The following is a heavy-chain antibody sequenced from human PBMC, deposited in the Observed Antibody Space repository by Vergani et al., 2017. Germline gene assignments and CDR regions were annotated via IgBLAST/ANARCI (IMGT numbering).Heavy chain of an antibody. Sequence: QVQLVQSGAEVKKPGSSVKVSCKASGGTFSSYAISWVRQAPGQGLEWMGGIIPSFGTANYAQKFQGRVTITAGESTSTAYMELSSLRSEDTAVYYCAGDSVSYYDSGGYNFPGVAFDIWGQGTMVTVSS. CDR2: IIPSFGTA. CDR3: AGDSVSYYDSGGYNFPGVAFDI. CDR1: GGTFSSYA. V-gene: IGHV1-69*01. J-gene: IGHJ3*02. D-gene: IGHD3-22*01.